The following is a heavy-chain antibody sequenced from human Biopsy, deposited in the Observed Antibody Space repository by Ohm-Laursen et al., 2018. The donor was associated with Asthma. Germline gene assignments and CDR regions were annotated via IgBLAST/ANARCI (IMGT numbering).Heavy chain of an antibody. Sequence: SLRLSCSASGVDLSSYGMHWVRQAPGKGLEWVALISSDVREWYADSVEGRFTISRDNSKNTLDLQMNSLRGDDTAVYYCVRWRSGYPDHYSDFWGLGTLVTVSS. CDR3: VRWRSGYPDHYSDF. J-gene: IGHJ4*02. V-gene: IGHV3-30*03. D-gene: IGHD2-21*01. CDR2: ISSDVRE. CDR1: GVDLSSYG.